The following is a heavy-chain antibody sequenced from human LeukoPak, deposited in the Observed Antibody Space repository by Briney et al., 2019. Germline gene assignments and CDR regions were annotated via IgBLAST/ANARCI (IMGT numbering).Heavy chain of an antibody. Sequence: GGSLRLSCAGSGYIFDDYGMRWVRQAPGKGLEWVAGINWNGGSTGYAASVKGRCTISRDNDKNALYLEMNSLRVEDTAFYYCVGVGRDGYTYGAGYCGQGGLVSVSS. D-gene: IGHD5-24*01. CDR2: INWNGGST. CDR3: VGVGRDGYTYGAGY. CDR1: GYIFDDYG. V-gene: IGHV3-20*04. J-gene: IGHJ4*02.